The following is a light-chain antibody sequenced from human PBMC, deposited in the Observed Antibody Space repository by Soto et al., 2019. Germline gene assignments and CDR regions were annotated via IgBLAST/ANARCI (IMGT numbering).Light chain of an antibody. Sequence: QSALTQAASVSGSPGQSIAISCTGTRSDIGAYNYVSWYQQHPGRAPKLVIFEVSNRPSGVSNRFSGSKSGNTASLTISGLQPEGEADYYCLSYATSNALLFGGGTKLTVL. V-gene: IGLV2-14*01. CDR2: EVS. CDR1: RSDIGAYNY. J-gene: IGLJ3*02. CDR3: LSYATSNALL.